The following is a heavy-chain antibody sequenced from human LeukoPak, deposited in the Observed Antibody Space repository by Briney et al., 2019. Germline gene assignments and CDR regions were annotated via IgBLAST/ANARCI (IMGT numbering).Heavy chain of an antibody. V-gene: IGHV1-69*01. Sequence: SVKVSCKASGGTFSSYAISWVRQAPGQGLEWMGGIIPIFGTANYAQKFQGRVTITADESTSTAYMELSSLRSEDTAVYYCARSPRRPGIAVAGTFFYWGQGTLVTVSS. CDR2: IIPIFGTA. CDR3: ARSPRRPGIAVAGTFFY. D-gene: IGHD6-19*01. CDR1: GGTFSSYA. J-gene: IGHJ4*02.